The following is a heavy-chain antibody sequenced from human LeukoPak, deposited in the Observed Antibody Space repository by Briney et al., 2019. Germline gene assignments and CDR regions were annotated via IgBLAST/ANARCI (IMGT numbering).Heavy chain of an antibody. CDR3: ARDKSSELAFDY. D-gene: IGHD1-7*01. J-gene: IGHJ4*02. CDR1: GFTFSSYS. CDR2: ISSSSSYI. V-gene: IGHV3-21*01. Sequence: GGSLRLPCAASGFTFSSYSMNWVRQAPGKGLEWVSSISSSSSYIYYADSVKGRFTISRDNAKNSLYLQMNSLRAEDTAVYYCARDKSSELAFDYWGQGTLVTVSS.